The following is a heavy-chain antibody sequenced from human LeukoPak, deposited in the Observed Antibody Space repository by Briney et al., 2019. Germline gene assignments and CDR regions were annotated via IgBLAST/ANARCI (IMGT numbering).Heavy chain of an antibody. CDR3: ARDPRGDYSDISGHYR. V-gene: IGHV3-30*02. CDR2: IRYDGSTK. CDR1: RFTFSSYG. Sequence: GGSLRLSCAASRFTFSSYGMHWVRQAPGKGLEWVAFIRYDGSTKNYADSVKGRFTISRDNSKNTLSLQMNSLRVEDTAVYYCARDPRGDYSDISGHYRWDQGTLVTVSS. J-gene: IGHJ4*02. D-gene: IGHD3-22*01.